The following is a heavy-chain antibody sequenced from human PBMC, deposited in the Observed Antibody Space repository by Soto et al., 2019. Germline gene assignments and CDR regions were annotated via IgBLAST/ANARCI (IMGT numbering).Heavy chain of an antibody. Sequence: PSETLSITCTVSGDSISTYYWSWIRQPPGRGLEWIGYVYYSGSTNYNPSLKSRVTIAVDTSKNQFSLKLTSVTAADTAVYYCAKTHSSSYSYFDYWGQGALVTVSS. CDR3: AKTHSSSYSYFDY. CDR1: GDSISTYY. J-gene: IGHJ4*02. D-gene: IGHD3-22*01. V-gene: IGHV4-59*01. CDR2: VYYSGST.